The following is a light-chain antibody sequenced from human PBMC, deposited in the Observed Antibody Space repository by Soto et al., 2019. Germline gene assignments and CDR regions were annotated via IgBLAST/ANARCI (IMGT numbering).Light chain of an antibody. J-gene: IGKJ1*01. Sequence: DIQMTQSASTLSAYVGDRVTITCRASQGISGRLAWYQQKPGKAPNLLIYDVSNLESGVPSRFSGTGSGTEFTLTINSLQPDDFATYYCQQYNSYSTFGPGTKVDIK. CDR3: QQYNSYST. CDR2: DVS. V-gene: IGKV1-5*01. CDR1: QGISGR.